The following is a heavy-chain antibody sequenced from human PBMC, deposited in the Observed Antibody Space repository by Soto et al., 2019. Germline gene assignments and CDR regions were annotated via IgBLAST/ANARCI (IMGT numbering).Heavy chain of an antibody. Sequence: ASVKVSCKASGYSFTDYHIHWVRQAPGQGLEWLGRINPKSGGTSTAQKFQGWVTMTTDTSISTASMELARLTSDDTAIYYCARGASTACSNALCLFFDLPNTVVRG. D-gene: IGHD3-10*02. V-gene: IGHV1-2*04. J-gene: IGHJ6*02. CDR3: ARGASTACSNALCLFFDLPNTVV. CDR2: INPKSGGT. CDR1: GYSFTDYH.